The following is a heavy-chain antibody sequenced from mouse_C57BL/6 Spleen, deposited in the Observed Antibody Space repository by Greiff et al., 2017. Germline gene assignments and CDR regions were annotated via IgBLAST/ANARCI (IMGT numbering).Heavy chain of an antibody. V-gene: IGHV5-16*01. J-gene: IGHJ1*03. Sequence: EVKLMESEGGLVQPGSSMKLSCTASGFTFSDYYMAWVRQVPEKGLEWVANINYDGSSTYYLDSLKSRFIISRDNAKNILYLQMSSRKSEDTATYYCARDGYYYGSSYWYFDVWGTGTTVTVSS. CDR1: GFTFSDYY. CDR2: INYDGSST. D-gene: IGHD1-1*01. CDR3: ARDGYYYGSSYWYFDV.